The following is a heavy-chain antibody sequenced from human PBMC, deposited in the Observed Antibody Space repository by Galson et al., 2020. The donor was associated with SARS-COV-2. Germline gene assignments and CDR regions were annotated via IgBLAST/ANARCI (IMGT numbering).Heavy chain of an antibody. J-gene: IGHJ6*02. CDR3: ASELLDGMDV. D-gene: IGHD2-15*01. CDR1: GFTFSSYG. CDR2: ISYDGSNK. V-gene: IGHV3-30*03. Sequence: GESLKISCAASGFTFSSYGMHWVRQAPGKGLEWVAVISYDGSNKYYADSVKGRFTISRDNSKNTLYLQMNSLRAEDTAVYYCASELLDGMDVWGQGTTVTVSS.